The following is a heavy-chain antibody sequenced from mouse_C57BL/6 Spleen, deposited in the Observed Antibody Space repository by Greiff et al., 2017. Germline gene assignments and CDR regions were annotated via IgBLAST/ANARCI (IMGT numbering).Heavy chain of an antibody. CDR2: INPNTGGT. D-gene: IGHD4-1*01. Sequence: EVKLQQSGPELVKPGASVKISCKASGYTFTDYYMNWVKQSHGKSLEWIGDINPNTGGTSYNQKFKGKATLTVDKSSSTAYMELRTLTSEDSAVYYCARNWVACWGQPTTLTVHS. J-gene: IGHJ2*01. V-gene: IGHV1-26*01. CDR1: GYTFTDYY. CDR3: ARNWVAC.